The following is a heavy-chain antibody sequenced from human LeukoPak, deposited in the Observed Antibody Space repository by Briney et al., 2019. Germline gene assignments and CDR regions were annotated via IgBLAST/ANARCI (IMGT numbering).Heavy chain of an antibody. Sequence: GGSLRLSCAASGFTLSSYWMHWVRQAPGKGLVWVSRINSDGSSTSYADSVKGRFTISRDNAKNTLYLQMNSLRAEDTAVYYCARETGKRGMDVWGQGTLVTVSS. D-gene: IGHD1-1*01. CDR1: GFTLSSYW. J-gene: IGHJ4*02. CDR3: ARETGKRGMDV. CDR2: INSDGSST. V-gene: IGHV3-74*01.